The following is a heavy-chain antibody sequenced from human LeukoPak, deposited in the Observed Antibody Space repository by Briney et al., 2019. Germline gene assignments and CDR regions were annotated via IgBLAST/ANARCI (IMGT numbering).Heavy chain of an antibody. D-gene: IGHD3-10*01. J-gene: IGHJ6*02. CDR3: ARRRGVMDYYYYGMDV. V-gene: IGHV4-59*12. CDR2: IYYSGST. Sequence: PSETLSLTCTVSGGSISSYYWSWIRQPPGKGLEWIGYIYYSGSTNYNPSLKSRVTISVDTSKNQFSLKLSSVTAADTAVYYYARRRGVMDYYYYGMDVWGQGTTVTVSS. CDR1: GGSISSYY.